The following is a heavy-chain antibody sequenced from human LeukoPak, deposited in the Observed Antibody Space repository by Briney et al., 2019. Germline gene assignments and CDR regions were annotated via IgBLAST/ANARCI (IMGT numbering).Heavy chain of an antibody. CDR2: ISYDGSNK. D-gene: IGHD6-13*01. V-gene: IGHV3-30*04. CDR3: ARDSSRIAAAGVALFDY. CDR1: GFTFSSYA. J-gene: IGHJ4*02. Sequence: GGSLRLSCAASGFTFSSYAMHWVRQAPGKGLEWVAVISYDGSNKYYADSVKGRFTISRDNSKSTLYLQMNSLRAEDTAVYYCARDSSRIAAAGVALFDYWGQGTLVTVSS.